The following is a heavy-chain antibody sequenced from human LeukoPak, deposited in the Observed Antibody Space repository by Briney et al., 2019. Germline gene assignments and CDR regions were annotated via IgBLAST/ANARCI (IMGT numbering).Heavy chain of an antibody. CDR2: ISWNSGSI. CDR3: AKDRSWYYYYGMDV. J-gene: IGHJ6*02. D-gene: IGHD1-26*01. Sequence: GGSLRLSCAAPGVTFDDYAMHWVRQAPGKGLEWVSGISWNSGSIGYADSVKGRFTISRDNAKNSLYLQMNSLRAEDTALYYCAKDRSWYYYYGMDVWGQGTTVTVSS. CDR1: GVTFDDYA. V-gene: IGHV3-9*01.